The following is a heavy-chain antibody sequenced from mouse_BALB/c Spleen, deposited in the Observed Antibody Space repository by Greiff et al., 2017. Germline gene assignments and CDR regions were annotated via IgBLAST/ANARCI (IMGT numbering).Heavy chain of an antibody. CDR3: AREGYGSNWYFDV. CDR1: GYSITSGYY. CDR2: ISYDGSN. Sequence: VQLKESGPGLVKPSQSLSLTCSVTGYSITSGYYWNWIRQFPGNKLEWMGYISYDGSNNYNPSLKNRISITRDTSKNQFFLKLNSVTTEDTATYYCAREGYGSNWYFDVWGAGTTVTVSS. D-gene: IGHD2-2*01. J-gene: IGHJ1*01. V-gene: IGHV3-6*02.